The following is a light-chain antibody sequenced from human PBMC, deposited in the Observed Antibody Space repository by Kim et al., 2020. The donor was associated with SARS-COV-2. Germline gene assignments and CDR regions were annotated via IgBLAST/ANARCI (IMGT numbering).Light chain of an antibody. V-gene: IGLV2-14*03. CDR2: DVS. CDR1: SSDVGGYNY. CDR3: SSYTSSSTLVV. J-gene: IGLJ2*01. Sequence: QSITFSCPGTSSDVGGYNYVSWYQQHPGKAPKLMIYDVSNRPSGVSNRFSGSKSGNTASLTISGLQAEDEADYYCSSYTSSSTLVVFGGGTQLTVL.